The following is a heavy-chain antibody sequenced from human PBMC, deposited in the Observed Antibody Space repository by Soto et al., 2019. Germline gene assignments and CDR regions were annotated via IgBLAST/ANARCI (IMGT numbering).Heavy chain of an antibody. J-gene: IGHJ3*02. V-gene: IGHV4-39*01. CDR2: IYYSGST. CDR3: ARGYCSSTSCYTLAAAGTPGAFDI. CDR1: GGSISSSSYY. D-gene: IGHD2-2*02. Sequence: QLQLQESGPGLVKPSETLSLTCTVSGGSISSSSYYWGWIRQPPGKGLEWIGSIYYSGSTYYNPSLKSRVTISVDTSKNQFSLKLSSVTAADTAVYYCARGYCSSTSCYTLAAAGTPGAFDIWGQGTMVTVSS.